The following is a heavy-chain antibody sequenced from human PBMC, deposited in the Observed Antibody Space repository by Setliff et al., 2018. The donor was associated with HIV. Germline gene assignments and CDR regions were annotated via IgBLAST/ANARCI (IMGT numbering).Heavy chain of an antibody. D-gene: IGHD2-15*01. CDR2: MNPDSGNT. CDR3: ARTRSGGSSVYYYYYMDV. CDR1: GYTSTSYD. J-gene: IGHJ6*03. Sequence: ASVKVPCKASGYTSTSYDINWVRQATGQGLEWMGWMNPDSGNTGSAQNFQGRLTITWNTSISTAYMELGSLGFDDTAVYFCARTRSGGSSVYYYYYMDVWGQGTAVTVSS. V-gene: IGHV1-8*01.